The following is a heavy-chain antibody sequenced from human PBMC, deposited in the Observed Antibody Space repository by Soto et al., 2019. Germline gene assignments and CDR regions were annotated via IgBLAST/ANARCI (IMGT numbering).Heavy chain of an antibody. Sequence: SETLSLTCTVSGGSISSSSYYWGWIRQPPGKGLEWIGSIYYSGSTYYNPSLKSRVTISVDTSKNQFSLKLGSVTAADTAVYYCASSPVRFLEWSNWFDPWGQGTLVTVSS. CDR1: GGSISSSSYY. D-gene: IGHD3-3*01. CDR3: ASSPVRFLEWSNWFDP. V-gene: IGHV4-39*01. J-gene: IGHJ5*02. CDR2: IYYSGST.